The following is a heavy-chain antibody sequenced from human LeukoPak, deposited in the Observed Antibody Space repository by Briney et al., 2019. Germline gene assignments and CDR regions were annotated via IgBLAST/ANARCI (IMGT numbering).Heavy chain of an antibody. CDR2: IYYSGST. Sequence: SETLSLTCTVSGGSISSGDYYWSWIRQPPGKGLEWLGYIYYSGSTYYNPSLKSRVTISVDTSKKQFSLKLSSVTAADTAVYYCARMNRDNPFGVALNYYYMDVWGKGTTVTVSS. V-gene: IGHV4-30-4*08. CDR1: GGSISSGDYY. CDR3: ARMNRDNPFGVALNYYYMDV. J-gene: IGHJ6*03. D-gene: IGHD3-3*01.